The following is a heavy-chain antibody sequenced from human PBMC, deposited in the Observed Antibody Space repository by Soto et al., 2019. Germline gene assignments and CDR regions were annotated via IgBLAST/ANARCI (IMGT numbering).Heavy chain of an antibody. J-gene: IGHJ4*02. CDR3: ARGLGRWTQLDY. CDR2: MNPNSGVT. V-gene: IGHV1-8*01. D-gene: IGHD7-27*01. Sequence: QVKLVQSGAEVKKPGASVKVSCKASGYTFISYDINWVRQVPGQGLEWMGWMNPNSGVTGYAQKFQGRVTMTRNTSTSTAYMELSSLRSEDTAVYYCARGLGRWTQLDYWGQGALVTVSS. CDR1: GYTFISYD.